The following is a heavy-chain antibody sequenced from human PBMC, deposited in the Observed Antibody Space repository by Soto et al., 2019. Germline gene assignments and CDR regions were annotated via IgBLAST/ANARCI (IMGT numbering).Heavy chain of an antibody. J-gene: IGHJ4*02. D-gene: IGHD2-15*01. Sequence: SETLSLTCTVSGGSISSGGYYWSWIRQHPGKGLEWIGYIYYSGSTYYNPSLKSRVTISVDTSKNQFSLKLSSVTAADTAIYYCARGHLPGGNTFYYDYWGQGTLVTVSS. CDR3: ARGHLPGGNTFYYDY. CDR2: IYYSGST. CDR1: GGSISSGGYY. V-gene: IGHV4-31*03.